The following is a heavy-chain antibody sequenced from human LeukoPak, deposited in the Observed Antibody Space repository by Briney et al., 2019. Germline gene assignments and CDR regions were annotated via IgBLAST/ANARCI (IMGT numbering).Heavy chain of an antibody. CDR1: GGSISSYY. Sequence: SETLSLTCTVSGGSISSYYWSSIRQPPGKGLEWIGYIYYSGSTNYNPSLKSRVTISVDTSKNQFSLKLSSVTAADTAVYYCARVSSRGWFDPWGQGTLVTVSS. V-gene: IGHV4-59*01. D-gene: IGHD6-6*01. J-gene: IGHJ5*02. CDR2: IYYSGST. CDR3: ARVSSRGWFDP.